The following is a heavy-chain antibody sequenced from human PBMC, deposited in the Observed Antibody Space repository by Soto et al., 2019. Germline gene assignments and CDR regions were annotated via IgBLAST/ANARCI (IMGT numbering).Heavy chain of an antibody. J-gene: IGHJ4*02. D-gene: IGHD2-15*01. CDR3: ARDTPNLSSGGSCYPY. Sequence: GGSLRLSCAASGFTFSSYWMSWVRQAPGKGLEWVANIKQDGSEKYYVDSVKGRFTISRDNAKNSLYLQMNSLRAEDTAVYYCARDTPNLSSGGSCYPYWGQGTLVTVSS. CDR2: IKQDGSEK. CDR1: GFTFSSYW. V-gene: IGHV3-7*01.